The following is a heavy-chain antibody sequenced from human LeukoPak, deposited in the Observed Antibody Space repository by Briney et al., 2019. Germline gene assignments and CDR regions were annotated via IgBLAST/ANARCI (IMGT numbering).Heavy chain of an antibody. J-gene: IGHJ4*02. D-gene: IGHD3-16*01. CDR3: TRERRGNYHAFES. Sequence: GGSLRLSCAASGFSLSDYYMSWVRQAPRKQLEWISYITTSGSSTDYADSVKGRFTISRDNAKNSVVLQMDSLRAEDTAVYYCTRERRGNYHAFESWGQGTLVSVSS. CDR2: ITTSGSST. V-gene: IGHV3-11*01. CDR1: GFSLSDYY.